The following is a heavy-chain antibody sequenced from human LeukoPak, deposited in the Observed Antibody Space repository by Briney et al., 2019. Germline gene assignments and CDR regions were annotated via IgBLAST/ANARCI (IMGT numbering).Heavy chain of an antibody. CDR3: AKDGGLYDFWSGYYSPDY. J-gene: IGHJ4*02. D-gene: IGHD3-3*01. V-gene: IGHV3-23*01. CDR2: ISGSGGST. CDR1: GFTFSSYS. Sequence: GGPLRLSCAASGFTFSSYSMSWVRQAPGKGLEWVSAISGSGGSTYYADSVKGRFTISRDNSKNTLYLQMNSLRAEDTAVYYCAKDGGLYDFWSGYYSPDYWGQGTLVTVSS.